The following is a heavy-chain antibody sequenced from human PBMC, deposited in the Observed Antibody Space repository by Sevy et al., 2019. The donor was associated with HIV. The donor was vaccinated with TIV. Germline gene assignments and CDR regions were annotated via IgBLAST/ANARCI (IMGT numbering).Heavy chain of an antibody. CDR1: GFTFSSYA. CDR2: IWYDGTNE. CDR3: AREGLLEWLFSFDY. Sequence: GGSLRLSCAASGFTFSSYAIHWVRQAPGKGLEWVAVIWYDGTNEYYADSVKGRFTISRDNSKDTQYLQMNSLRAEDTAVYYCAREGLLEWLFSFDYWGQVTLVTVSS. J-gene: IGHJ4*02. D-gene: IGHD3-3*01. V-gene: IGHV3-33*01.